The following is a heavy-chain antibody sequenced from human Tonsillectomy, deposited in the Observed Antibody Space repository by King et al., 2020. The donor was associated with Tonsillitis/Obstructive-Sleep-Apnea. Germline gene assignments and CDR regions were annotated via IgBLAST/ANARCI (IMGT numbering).Heavy chain of an antibody. CDR1: GYTFTSYC. D-gene: IGHD3-16*02. V-gene: IGHV1-18*01. J-gene: IGHJ6*03. CDR3: ASDRMITFGGVIVIPSYYYYYMDV. CDR2: ISAYNGNT. Sequence: QLVQSGAEVKKPGASVKVSCKASGYTFTSYCISWGRHAPGQGLEWMGWISAYNGNTHYAQKLQGRDTMTTDTSTSTAYMELWSLRSDDTAVYYCASDRMITFGGVIVIPSYYYYYMDVWGKGTTVTVSS.